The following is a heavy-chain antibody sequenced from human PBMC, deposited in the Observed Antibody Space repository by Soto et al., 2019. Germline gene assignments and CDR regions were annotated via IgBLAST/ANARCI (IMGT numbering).Heavy chain of an antibody. Sequence: SQTLSLTCAISGDSVSSNSAAWNWIRQSPSRGLEWLGRTYYRSKWYNDYAVSVKSRITINPDTSKNQFSLQLNFVTPEDTAVYYCAREGSYYYGSGSYYNGPQYYGMDVWGQGTTVTVSS. D-gene: IGHD3-10*01. CDR3: AREGSYYYGSGSYYNGPQYYGMDV. J-gene: IGHJ6*02. CDR2: TYYRSKWYN. CDR1: GDSVSSNSAA. V-gene: IGHV6-1*01.